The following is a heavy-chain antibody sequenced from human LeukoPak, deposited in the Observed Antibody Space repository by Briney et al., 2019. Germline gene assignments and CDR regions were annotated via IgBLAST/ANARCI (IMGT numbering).Heavy chain of an antibody. CDR1: GGSISSSSYY. Sequence: SETLSLTCTVSGGSISSSSYYWGWIRQPPGKGLEWIESIYYSGSTYYNPSLKSRVTISVDTSKNQFSLKLSSVTAADTAVYYCARQGDERTDNDFDYWGQGTLVTVSS. D-gene: IGHD5-24*01. CDR2: IYYSGST. J-gene: IGHJ4*02. CDR3: ARQGDERTDNDFDY. V-gene: IGHV4-39*01.